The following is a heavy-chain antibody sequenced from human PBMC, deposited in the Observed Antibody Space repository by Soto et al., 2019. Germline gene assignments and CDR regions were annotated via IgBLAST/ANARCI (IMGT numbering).Heavy chain of an antibody. CDR2: MNPNSGNT. J-gene: IGHJ6*02. D-gene: IGHD3-22*01. CDR1: GYTFTSYD. V-gene: IGHV1-8*01. CDR3: ARAQGSTMIVVGTPYGIDF. Sequence: QVQLVQSGAEVKKPGASVKVSCKDSGYTFTSYDINWVRHATGQWLEWMGWMNPNSGNTGYAQKFKGRVTMTRNNYISTAYMELSSLRSEETAVYYCARAQGSTMIVVGTPYGIDFWGQGTTVTVSS.